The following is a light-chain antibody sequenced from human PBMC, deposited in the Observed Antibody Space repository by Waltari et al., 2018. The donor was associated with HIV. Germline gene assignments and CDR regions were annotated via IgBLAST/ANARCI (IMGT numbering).Light chain of an antibody. J-gene: IGLJ3*02. CDR3: AAWDDSLSGLV. CDR1: SSNIGDNT. CDR2: RNN. Sequence: QSVLTQPPSASGTPGQRVTISCSGSSSNIGDNTVNWYQQLPGTAPKLLSYRNNQRPSGVPDRFSGSKSGPSASLAISGLRSADEADYYCAAWDDSLSGLVFGGGTKVTVL. V-gene: IGLV1-47*01.